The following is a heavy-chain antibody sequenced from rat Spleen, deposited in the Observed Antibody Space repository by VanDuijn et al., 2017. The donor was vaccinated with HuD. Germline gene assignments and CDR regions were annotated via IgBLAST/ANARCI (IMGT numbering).Heavy chain of an antibody. D-gene: IGHD1-6*01. CDR2: ISNGGGNT. Sequence: EVQLVESGGGLVQPGRSLKLSCAASGFTFSDSYMAWVRQAPTKGLEWVASISNGGGNTYYRDSVKGRFTISRDNAKNTLYLQMDSLRSEDTATYYCTTDLMYTTDYYPGTFDYWGQGVMVTVSS. CDR1: GFTFSDSY. J-gene: IGHJ2*01. CDR3: TTDLMYTTDYYPGTFDY. V-gene: IGHV5-20*01.